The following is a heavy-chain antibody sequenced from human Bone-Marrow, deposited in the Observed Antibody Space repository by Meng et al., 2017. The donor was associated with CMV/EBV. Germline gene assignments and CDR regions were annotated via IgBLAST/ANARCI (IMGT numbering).Heavy chain of an antibody. CDR1: GFTFSSYW. D-gene: IGHD3-10*01. J-gene: IGHJ4*02. CDR2: INSDGSST. CDR3: ASAWYGSGSLPFDY. V-gene: IGHV3-74*01. Sequence: GESLNTSCAASGFTFSSYWMHWARQAPGKGLVWVSRINSDGSSTSYADSVKGRFTISRDNAKNTLYLQMNSLRAEDTAVYYCASAWYGSGSLPFDYWGQGTLVTVSS.